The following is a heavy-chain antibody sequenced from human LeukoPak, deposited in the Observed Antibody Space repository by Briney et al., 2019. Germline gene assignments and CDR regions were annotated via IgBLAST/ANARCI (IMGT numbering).Heavy chain of an antibody. Sequence: SETLSLTCTVSGGSISSSGYYWGWIRQPPGKGLEWIGTIYYSGSTYYNVSLKSRVTISVDTSKNQFSLKLSSVIAADTAVYYCARHPIHYYDSSGYFDYWGQGTLVTVSS. V-gene: IGHV4-39*07. CDR3: ARHPIHYYDSSGYFDY. J-gene: IGHJ4*02. CDR2: IYYSGST. CDR1: GGSISSSGYY. D-gene: IGHD3-22*01.